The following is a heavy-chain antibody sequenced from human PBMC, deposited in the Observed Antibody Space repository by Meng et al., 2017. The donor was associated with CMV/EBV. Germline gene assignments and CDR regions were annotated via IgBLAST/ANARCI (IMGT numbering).Heavy chain of an antibody. CDR3: ARALLAGTTFLVFDP. V-gene: IGHV4-59*01. CDR1: GGSISSYY. Sequence: SETLSLTCTVSGGSISSYYWSRIRQPPGKGLEWIGYIYYSGSTNYNPSLKSRVTISVDTSKNQFSLKLSSVTAADTAVYYCARALLAGTTFLVFDPWGQGTLVTVSS. CDR2: IYYSGST. D-gene: IGHD1-7*01. J-gene: IGHJ5*01.